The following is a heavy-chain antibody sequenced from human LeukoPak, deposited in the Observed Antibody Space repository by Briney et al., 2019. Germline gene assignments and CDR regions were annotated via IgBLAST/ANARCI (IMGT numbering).Heavy chain of an antibody. V-gene: IGHV4-34*01. CDR1: GGSFSGHY. CDR2: INHSGST. Sequence: SETLSLTCAVYGGSFSGHYWSWIRQPPGKGLEWIGEINHSGSTNYNPSLKSRVTISVDTSKNQFSLKLSSVTAADTAVYYCARGGTMYYYDSSGYSYYFDYWGQGTLVTVSS. D-gene: IGHD3-22*01. CDR3: ARGGTMYYYDSSGYSYYFDY. J-gene: IGHJ4*02.